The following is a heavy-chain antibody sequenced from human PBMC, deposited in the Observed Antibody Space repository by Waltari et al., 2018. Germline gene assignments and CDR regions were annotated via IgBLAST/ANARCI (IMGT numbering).Heavy chain of an antibody. V-gene: IGHV3-21*01. CDR1: DFPFGSYI. Sequence: EEQLVESGGGLVKPGGSLRLSCAASDFPFGSYIMNWVRQAPGKGLEWVASISSTSHYIYYADSVKGRFTISRDNAKNSLYLQMNSLRAEDTAVYYCARGFWFATVSTFTWFDPWGQGTLVTVSS. CDR2: ISSTSHYI. CDR3: ARGFWFATVSTFTWFDP. J-gene: IGHJ5*02. D-gene: IGHD4-17*01.